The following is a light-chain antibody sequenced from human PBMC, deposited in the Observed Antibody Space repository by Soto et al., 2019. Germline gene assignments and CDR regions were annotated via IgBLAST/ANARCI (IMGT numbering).Light chain of an antibody. CDR3: SSYTGSNNVEV. CDR1: TSDVGAYNY. V-gene: IGLV2-8*01. J-gene: IGLJ2*01. Sequence: QSVLTQPPSASGSPGQSVTISCTGRTSDVGAYNYVSWYQQHPGKAPKLMIYAVSKRPSGVPDRFSGSKSGNTASLTVSGLQAEDEAFYYCSSYTGSNNVEVFGGGTKVTVL. CDR2: AVS.